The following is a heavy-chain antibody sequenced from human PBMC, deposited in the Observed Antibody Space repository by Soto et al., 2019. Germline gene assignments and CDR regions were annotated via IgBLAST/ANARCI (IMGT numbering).Heavy chain of an antibody. CDR2: IDPSDSYT. CDR3: ARRAGYDILTGYYSYYFDY. Sequence: PGESLKISCKGSGYSFTSYWISWVRQMPGKGLEWMGRIDPSDSYTNYSPSFQGHVTISADKSISTAYLQWSSLKASDTAMYYCARRAGYDILTGYYSYYFDYWGQGTLVTAPQ. CDR1: GYSFTSYW. D-gene: IGHD3-9*01. J-gene: IGHJ4*02. V-gene: IGHV5-10-1*01.